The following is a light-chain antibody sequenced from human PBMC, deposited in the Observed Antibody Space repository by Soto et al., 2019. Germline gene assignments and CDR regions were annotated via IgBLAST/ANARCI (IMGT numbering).Light chain of an antibody. J-gene: IGKJ1*01. V-gene: IGKV1-8*01. CDR2: TAS. CDR1: QGISSY. CDR3: QHYYSYPRT. Sequence: ALRMTQSPSSFSASTGDRVTITCRASQGISSYLAWYQQKPGKAPKLLIYTASTLQSGLPSRFSGSGSGTDFTLTISGLQSEDFATYYCQHYYSYPRTFGQGTKVEIK.